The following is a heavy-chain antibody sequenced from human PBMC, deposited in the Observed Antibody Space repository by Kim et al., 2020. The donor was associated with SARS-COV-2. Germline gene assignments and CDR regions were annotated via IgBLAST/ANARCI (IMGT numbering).Heavy chain of an antibody. V-gene: IGHV4-39*01. D-gene: IGHD6-13*01. J-gene: IGHJ3*02. Sequence: NPSLKSRGTISVDTSKNQFARKLSSVTAADTAVYYCASPGIAAAEDAFDIWGQGTMVTVSS. CDR3: ASPGIAAAEDAFDI.